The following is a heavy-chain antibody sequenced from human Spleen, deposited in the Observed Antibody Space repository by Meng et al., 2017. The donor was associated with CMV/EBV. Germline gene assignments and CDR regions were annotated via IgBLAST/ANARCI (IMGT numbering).Heavy chain of an antibody. CDR3: ARDPGGYDWVSPLDY. V-gene: IGHV3-13*01. CDR2: IGTAGDT. D-gene: IGHD3-16*01. J-gene: IGHJ4*02. CDR1: GFTFSSYD. Sequence: GESLKISCAASGFTFSSYDMHWVRQATGKGLEWVSAIGTAGDTYYPGSVKGRFTISRENAKNSLYLQMNSLRAGDTAVYYCARDPGGYDWVSPLDYWGEGTLVTVSS.